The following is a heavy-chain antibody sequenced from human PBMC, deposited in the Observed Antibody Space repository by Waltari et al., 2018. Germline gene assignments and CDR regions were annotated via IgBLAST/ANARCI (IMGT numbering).Heavy chain of an antibody. CDR1: GFTFSSYS. V-gene: IGHV3-48*04. J-gene: IGHJ4*02. CDR2: ISSSSSTI. Sequence: EVQLVESGGGLVQPGGSLRLSCAASGFTFSSYSMNWVRQAPGKGLEWVSYISSSSSTIYYADSVKGRFTISRDNAKNSLYLQMNSLRAEDTAVYYCARSSRQWLGLFDYWGQGTLVTVSS. CDR3: ARSSRQWLGLFDY. D-gene: IGHD6-19*01.